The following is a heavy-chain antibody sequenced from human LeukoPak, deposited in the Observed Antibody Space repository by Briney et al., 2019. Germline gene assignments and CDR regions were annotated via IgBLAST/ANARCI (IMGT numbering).Heavy chain of an antibody. CDR1: GGSISSHY. Sequence: SETLSLTCSVSGGSISSHYWSWIRQPPGKGLEWIGYIFYIGSTKYSPSLKSRVTISVDTSNNLFSLKLNSVTPADTDVYFCARGDCDNYRLDDWGRGTLVTVSS. CDR2: IFYIGST. CDR3: ARGDCDNYRLDD. V-gene: IGHV4-59*11. J-gene: IGHJ4*02. D-gene: IGHD5-24*01.